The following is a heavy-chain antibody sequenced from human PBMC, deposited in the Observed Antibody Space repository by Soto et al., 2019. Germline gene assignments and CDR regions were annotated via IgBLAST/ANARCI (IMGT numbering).Heavy chain of an antibody. CDR3: ARGRKGYSGTWYVD. Sequence: XGTLSLTCAVYGGSFSGYSWSWIRQPPGKGLEWIGEISHSGSSNYNPSLKTRVTISVDTSKNQFSLRLSSVTAADTAVYYCARGRKGYSGTWYVDWGQGTLVTVPS. J-gene: IGHJ4*02. CDR1: GGSFSGYS. CDR2: ISHSGSS. D-gene: IGHD6-13*01. V-gene: IGHV4-34*01.